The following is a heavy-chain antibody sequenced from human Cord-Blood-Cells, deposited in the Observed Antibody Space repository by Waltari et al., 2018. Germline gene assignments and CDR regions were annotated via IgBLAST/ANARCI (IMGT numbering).Heavy chain of an antibody. D-gene: IGHD3-10*01. V-gene: IGHV1-69*01. CDR2: IIPIFGTA. Sequence: KKPGYSVKVSCKASGGTFSSYAISWVRQAPGQGLEWMGGIIPIFGTANYAQKFQGRVTITADESTSTAYMELSSLRSEDTAVYYRARGSTEPLGSGSYYYYGMDVWGQGTTVTVSS. J-gene: IGHJ6*02. CDR3: ARGSTEPLGSGSYYYYGMDV. CDR1: GGTFSSYA.